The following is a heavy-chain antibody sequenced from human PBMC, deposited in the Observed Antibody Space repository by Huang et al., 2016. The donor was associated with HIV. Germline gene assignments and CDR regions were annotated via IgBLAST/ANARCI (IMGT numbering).Heavy chain of an antibody. CDR1: GYTFSNYA. CDR2: SSTNTGKP. V-gene: IGHV7-4-1*02. Sequence: QVQLVQSGSELKKPGASAKVSCKASGYTFSNYAVSWVRQAPGQGLEWMGWSSTNTGKPTYAKDFTGRFVFSLDTSVTTAGLQISSLKAEDTAVYYCARGLTRYCSGGSCPLGYWGQGTLVTVSS. D-gene: IGHD2-15*01. CDR3: ARGLTRYCSGGSCPLGY. J-gene: IGHJ4*02.